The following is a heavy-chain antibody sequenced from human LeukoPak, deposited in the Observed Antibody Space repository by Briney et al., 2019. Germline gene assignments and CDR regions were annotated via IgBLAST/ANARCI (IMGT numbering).Heavy chain of an antibody. CDR3: ARSPLLWFGAMDV. CDR1: GFTFSSYA. V-gene: IGHV3-20*04. Sequence: GGSLRLSCAASGFTFSSYAMSWVRQAPGKGLEWVSGINWNGGSTGYADSVKGRFTISRDNAKNSLYLQMNSPRAEDTAVYYCARSPLLWFGAMDVWGKGTTVTISS. J-gene: IGHJ6*03. D-gene: IGHD3-10*01. CDR2: INWNGGST.